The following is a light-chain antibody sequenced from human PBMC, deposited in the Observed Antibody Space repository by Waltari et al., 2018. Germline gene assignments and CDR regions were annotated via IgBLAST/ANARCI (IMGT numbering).Light chain of an antibody. Sequence: QSPLPQPPSPPGSPGQPVPFSSTEPSSAVGGFNYAPWYQQHPGKAPKLMIYEVSKRPSGVPDRFSGSKSGNTASLTVSGLQAEDEADYYCSSYAGSNKGVFGTGTKVTVL. V-gene: IGLV2-8*01. CDR3: SSYAGSNKGV. J-gene: IGLJ1*01. CDR1: SSAVGGFNY. CDR2: EVS.